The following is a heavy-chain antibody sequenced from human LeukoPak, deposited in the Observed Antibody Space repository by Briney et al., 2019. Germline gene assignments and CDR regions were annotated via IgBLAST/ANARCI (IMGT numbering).Heavy chain of an antibody. CDR1: GYTFTGYY. CDR2: INPNSGGT. CDR3: ARGGSYGGGWFDP. D-gene: IGHD1-26*01. Sequence: ASVKVSCKASGYTFTGYYMHWVRQAPGQGLEWMGWINPNSGGTNYAQKFQGRVTMTRDTSISTAYMELSRLRSDNTAVYYCARGGSYGGGWFDPWGQGTLVTVSS. V-gene: IGHV1-2*02. J-gene: IGHJ5*02.